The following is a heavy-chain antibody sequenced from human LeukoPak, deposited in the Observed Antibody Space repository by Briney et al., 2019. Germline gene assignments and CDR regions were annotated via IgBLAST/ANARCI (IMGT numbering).Heavy chain of an antibody. CDR2: ISSSGAGT. CDR3: ARSSSGTDLRWFDP. CDR1: GFTFSSYE. V-gene: IGHV3-23*01. Sequence: PGGSLRLSCAASGFTFSSYEMNWVRQAPGKGLEWVSYISSSGAGTYYGDSVKGRFTISRDNSKNTLYLQMNSLRADDTAVYYCARSSSGTDLRWFDPWGQGTLVTVSS. J-gene: IGHJ5*02. D-gene: IGHD3-10*01.